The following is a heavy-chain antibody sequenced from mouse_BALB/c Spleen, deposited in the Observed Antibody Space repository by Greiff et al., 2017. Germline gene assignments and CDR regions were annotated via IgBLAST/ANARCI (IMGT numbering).Heavy chain of an antibody. CDR3: ARRGNWVWFAY. J-gene: IGHJ3*01. V-gene: IGHV1-7*01. CDR2: ITPSTGYT. D-gene: IGHD4-1*01. Sequence: QVQLQQSGAELAKPGASVKMSCKASGYTFTSYWMHWVKQRPGQGLDWIGYITPSTGYTEYNQKFKDKATLTADKSSSTAYMQLSSLTSEDSAVYYCARRGNWVWFAYWGQGTLVTVSA. CDR1: GYTFTSYW.